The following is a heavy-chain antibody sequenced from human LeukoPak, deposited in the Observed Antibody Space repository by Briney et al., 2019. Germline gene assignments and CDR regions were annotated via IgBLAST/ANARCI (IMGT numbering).Heavy chain of an antibody. CDR3: AREAGDRLFYYYYYMDV. Sequence: SETLFLTCTVSGGSISSYYWSWIRQPPGKGLEWIGYIYYSGSTNYNPSLKSRVTISVDTSKNQFSLKLSSVTAADTAVYYCAREAGDRLFYYYYYMDVWGKGTTVTVSS. CDR1: GGSISSYY. V-gene: IGHV4-59*01. D-gene: IGHD7-27*01. J-gene: IGHJ6*03. CDR2: IYYSGST.